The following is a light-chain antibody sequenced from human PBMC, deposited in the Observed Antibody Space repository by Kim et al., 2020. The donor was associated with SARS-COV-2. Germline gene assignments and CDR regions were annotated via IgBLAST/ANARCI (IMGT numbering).Light chain of an antibody. Sequence: GQSVTIPCTGTSNDVGDYNHVSWYQQHPGKAPKLMIYQVTKRPSGVPDRFSGSKSGNTASLTVSGLQAEDEGDYYCSSYAGKKNVLFGGGTQLTVL. CDR2: QVT. J-gene: IGLJ2*01. V-gene: IGLV2-8*01. CDR1: SNDVGDYNH. CDR3: SSYAGKKNVL.